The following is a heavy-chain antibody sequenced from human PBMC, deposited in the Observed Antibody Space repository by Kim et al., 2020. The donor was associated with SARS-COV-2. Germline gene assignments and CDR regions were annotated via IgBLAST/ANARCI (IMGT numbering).Heavy chain of an antibody. D-gene: IGHD7-27*01. V-gene: IGHV1-18*01. CDR1: GYMFTTYG. J-gene: IGHJ4*02. CDR3: ARVQLGTPYLDY. CDR2: ISPHNGNT. Sequence: ASVKVSCKASGYMFTTYGLSWVRQAPGQGLEWMGWISPHNGNTDYLQKFQGRVTMTTDTSTTTAYMEVRSLTSDDTAVYYCARVQLGTPYLDYWGQGTLVTVSS.